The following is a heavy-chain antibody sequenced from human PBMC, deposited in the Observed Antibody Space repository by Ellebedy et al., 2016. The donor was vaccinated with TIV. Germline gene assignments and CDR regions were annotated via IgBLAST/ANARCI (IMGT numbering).Heavy chain of an antibody. CDR3: ARALTMADYFWYGMDV. D-gene: IGHD5-12*01. J-gene: IGHJ6*02. CDR1: GFTFSSHH. V-gene: IGHV3-23*01. Sequence: GGSLRLXXAASGFTFSSHHMVWVRQAPGKGLESVASISASGDRTYYADSVKGRFTISRENSKNTLYFQLNSLRAEDTAVYYCARALTMADYFWYGMDVWGQGTKVTVSS. CDR2: ISASGDRT.